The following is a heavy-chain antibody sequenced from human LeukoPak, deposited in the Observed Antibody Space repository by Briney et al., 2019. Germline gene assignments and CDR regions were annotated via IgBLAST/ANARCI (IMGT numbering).Heavy chain of an antibody. V-gene: IGHV3-23*01. D-gene: IGHD6-13*01. CDR3: AKVRAAAGDFFDY. Sequence: TGRSLRLSCAASGFTFSSYAMSWVRQAPGKGLEWVSAISGSGGSTYYADSVKGRFTISRDNSKNTLYLQMNSRRAEDTAVYYCAKVRAAAGDFFDYWGQGTLVTVSS. CDR1: GFTFSSYA. CDR2: ISGSGGST. J-gene: IGHJ4*02.